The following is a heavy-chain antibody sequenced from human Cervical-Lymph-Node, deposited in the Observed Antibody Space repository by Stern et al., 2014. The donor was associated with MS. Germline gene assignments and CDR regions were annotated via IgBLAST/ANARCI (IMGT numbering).Heavy chain of an antibody. CDR1: EFSLTTTGAA. Sequence: QVTLRESGPTLVKPTQTLTLTCTFSEFSLTTTGAAVGWLRQSPGKALEWLALIFWDDDKRYTPSLMKRLTITKDTSRNHVVLRMTNMDPVDSATYYCAHRRSGTMGHFDHWGQGAPVTVSS. J-gene: IGHJ4*02. D-gene: IGHD1-1*01. V-gene: IGHV2-5*02. CDR3: AHRRSGTMGHFDH. CDR2: IFWDDDK.